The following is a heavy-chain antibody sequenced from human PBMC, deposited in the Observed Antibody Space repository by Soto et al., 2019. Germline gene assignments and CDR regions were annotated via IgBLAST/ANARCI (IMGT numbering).Heavy chain of an antibody. CDR3: TLITRVVVPAAGVGYYYYYMDV. D-gene: IGHD2-2*01. Sequence: PGGSLRLSCAASGFTFSNAWMSWVRQAPGKGLEWVGRIKSKTDGGTTDYAAPVKGRFTISRDDSKNTLYLQMNSLKTEDTAVYYFTLITRVVVPAAGVGYYYYYMDVWGKGTTVTVS. CDR1: GFTFSNAW. J-gene: IGHJ6*03. V-gene: IGHV3-15*01. CDR2: IKSKTDGGTT.